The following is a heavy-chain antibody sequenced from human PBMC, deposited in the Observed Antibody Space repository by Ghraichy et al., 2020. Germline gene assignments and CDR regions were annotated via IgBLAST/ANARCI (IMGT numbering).Heavy chain of an antibody. CDR3: ARDHGSASLSWWLDP. J-gene: IGHJ5*02. CDR2: THPTGTIT. D-gene: IGHD6-25*01. V-gene: IGHV1-46*01. Sequence: ASVKVSCKASGYTFLSNYIHWVRQAPGQGLEWMGVTHPTGTITRYAQNFQDRVTMTGDTSTSTVYMELTSLRSEDTAVYYCARDHGSASLSWWLDPWGHGTLVTVSS. CDR1: GYTFLSNY.